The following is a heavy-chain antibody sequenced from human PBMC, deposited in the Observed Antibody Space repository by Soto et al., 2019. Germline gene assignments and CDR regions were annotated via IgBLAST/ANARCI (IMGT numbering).Heavy chain of an antibody. CDR3: TRYDFWSGYHDF. CDR2: IKQDGSEK. V-gene: IGHV3-7*01. D-gene: IGHD3-3*01. CDR1: GFTFSDYW. J-gene: IGHJ4*02. Sequence: GGSLRLSCAASGFTFSDYWMSWVRQAPGKGLEWVANIKQDGSEKYYVDSVKGRFTISRDNAKNSLYLQMNSLRAEDTAVYYCTRYDFWSGYHDFWGQGTLVTVSS.